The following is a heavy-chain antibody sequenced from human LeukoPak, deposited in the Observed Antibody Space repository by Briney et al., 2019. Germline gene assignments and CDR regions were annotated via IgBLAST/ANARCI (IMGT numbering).Heavy chain of an antibody. Sequence: SETLSLTCTVSGGSISSSSYYWGWIRQPPGKGLEWIGSIYYSGSTYYNPSLKSRVTISVDTSKNQFSLKLSSVTAADTAVYYCARCGGSYYGAYYYYYCMDVWGKGTTVTVSS. J-gene: IGHJ6*03. CDR2: IYYSGST. CDR3: ARCGGSYYGAYYYYYCMDV. D-gene: IGHD1-26*01. CDR1: GGSISSSSYY. V-gene: IGHV4-39*01.